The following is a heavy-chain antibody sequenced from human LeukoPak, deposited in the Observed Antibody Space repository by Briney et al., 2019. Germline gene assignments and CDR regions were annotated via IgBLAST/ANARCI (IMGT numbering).Heavy chain of an antibody. CDR1: GGTFSSYA. Sequence: ASVKVSCKASGGTFSSYAISWVRQAPGQGLEWMGGIIPIFGTANYAQKFQGRVTITADKSTSTAYMELSSLRSEDTAVYYCARALYIPTWFDPWGQGTLVTVSS. D-gene: IGHD3-16*01. CDR3: ARALYIPTWFDP. V-gene: IGHV1-69*06. CDR2: IIPIFGTA. J-gene: IGHJ5*02.